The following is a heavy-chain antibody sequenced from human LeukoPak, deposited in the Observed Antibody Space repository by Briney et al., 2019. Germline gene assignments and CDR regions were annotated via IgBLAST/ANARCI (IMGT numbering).Heavy chain of an antibody. V-gene: IGHV3-7*01. CDR2: IKTDGSEK. CDR3: ARDSLYGSGSCSHY. J-gene: IGHJ4*02. Sequence: GGSLRLSCEGSGFTFSNYWMGWVRQAPGKGLQWVANIKTDGSEKYYVDSVKGRFTISRDNAENSLYLQMNSLRAEDTAVYYCARDSLYGSGSCSHYWGQGTLVTVSS. D-gene: IGHD3-10*01. CDR1: GFTFSNYW.